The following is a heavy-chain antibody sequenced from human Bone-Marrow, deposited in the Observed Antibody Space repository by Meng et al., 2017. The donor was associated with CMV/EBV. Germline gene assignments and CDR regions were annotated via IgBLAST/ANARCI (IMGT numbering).Heavy chain of an antibody. Sequence: GGSLRLSCAASGFTVSGYYMSWVRQAPGKGLEFVAVISSGGFTYYADSVKGRFTISRDNSKNTLYLQMNSLRAEETALYYCARGPSGSFGGADYWGPGTLVTVSS. J-gene: IGHJ4*02. CDR2: ISSGGFT. CDR1: GFTVSGYY. V-gene: IGHV3-53*01. CDR3: ARGPSGSFGGADY. D-gene: IGHD1-26*01.